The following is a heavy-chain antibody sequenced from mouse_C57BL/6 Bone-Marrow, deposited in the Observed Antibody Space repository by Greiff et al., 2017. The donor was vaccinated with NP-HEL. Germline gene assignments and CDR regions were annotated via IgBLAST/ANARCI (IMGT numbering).Heavy chain of an antibody. CDR2: ISSGSSTI. V-gene: IGHV5-17*01. Sequence: EVMLVESGGGLVKPGGSLKLSCAASGFTFSDYGMHWVRQAPEKGLEWVAYISSGSSTIYYADTVKGRCTISRDNAKNTLFLQMTSLRSEDTAMYYCAREGELGPFAYWGQGTLVTVSA. CDR3: AREGELGPFAY. J-gene: IGHJ3*01. D-gene: IGHD4-1*01. CDR1: GFTFSDYG.